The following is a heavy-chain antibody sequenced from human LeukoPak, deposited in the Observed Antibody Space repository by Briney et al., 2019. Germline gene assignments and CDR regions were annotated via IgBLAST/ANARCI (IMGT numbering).Heavy chain of an antibody. D-gene: IGHD3-3*01. CDR3: ATPLNDFWSGYYYMDV. CDR2: IYHSGST. CDR1: GGSISSSNW. V-gene: IGHV4-4*02. Sequence: SGTLSLTCAVSGGSISSSNWWSWVRQPPGKGLEWIGEIYHSGSTNYNPSLKSRVTISVDTSKNQFSLNLSSVTAADTAVYYCATPLNDFWSGYYYMDVWGKGTTVTVSS. J-gene: IGHJ6*03.